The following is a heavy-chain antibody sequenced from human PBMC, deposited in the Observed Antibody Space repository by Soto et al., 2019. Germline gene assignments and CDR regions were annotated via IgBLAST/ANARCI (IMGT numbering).Heavy chain of an antibody. Sequence: LSLTCTVSGGSISSSSYYWGWIRQPPGKGLEWIGSIYYSGSTYYNPSLKSRVTISVDTSKNQFSLKLSSVTAADTAVYYCARHVYSSGWYSRYYYYGMDVWGQGTTVTVSS. CDR1: GGSISSSSYY. CDR2: IYYSGST. CDR3: ARHVYSSGWYSRYYYYGMDV. V-gene: IGHV4-39*01. J-gene: IGHJ6*02. D-gene: IGHD6-19*01.